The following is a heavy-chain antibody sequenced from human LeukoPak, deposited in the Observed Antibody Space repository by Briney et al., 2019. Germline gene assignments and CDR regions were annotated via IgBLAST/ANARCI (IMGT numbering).Heavy chain of an antibody. J-gene: IGHJ5*02. V-gene: IGHV4-61*02. CDR1: GGSISSGDCY. CDR2: IFTSGST. Sequence: SETLSLTCTVSGGSISSGDCYWSWIRQPAGKGLEWIGRIFTSGSTNYNPSLMSRVTISLDTSKNQFSLKLSSVTAADTAVYYCARWASRLNWIDPWGQGTLVIVSS. CDR3: ARWASRLNWIDP.